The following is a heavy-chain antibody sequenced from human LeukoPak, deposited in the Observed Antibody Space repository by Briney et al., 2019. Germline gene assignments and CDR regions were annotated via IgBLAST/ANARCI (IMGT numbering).Heavy chain of an antibody. CDR2: IIPILGIA. D-gene: IGHD3-3*01. Sequence: ASVKVSCKASGGTFSSYTISWVRQAPGQGLEWMGRIIPILGIANYAQKFQGRVTITADKSTSTAYMELSSLRSEDTAVYYCAREGLRLLEWLSPFDYWGQGTLVTVSS. V-gene: IGHV1-69*04. CDR3: AREGLRLLEWLSPFDY. CDR1: GGTFSSYT. J-gene: IGHJ4*02.